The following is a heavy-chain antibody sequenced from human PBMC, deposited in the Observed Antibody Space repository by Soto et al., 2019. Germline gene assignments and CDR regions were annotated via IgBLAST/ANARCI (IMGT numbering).Heavy chain of an antibody. V-gene: IGHV1-46*01. J-gene: IGHJ6*02. CDR1: GYTFTSYY. Sequence: ASVKVSCKASGYTFTSYYMHWVRQAPGQGLEWMGIINPSGGSTSYAQKFQGRVTMTRDTSTSTVYMELSSLRSEDTAVYYCARVKGYDYGDYSMGMDVWGQGTTVTVSS. D-gene: IGHD4-17*01. CDR2: INPSGGST. CDR3: ARVKGYDYGDYSMGMDV.